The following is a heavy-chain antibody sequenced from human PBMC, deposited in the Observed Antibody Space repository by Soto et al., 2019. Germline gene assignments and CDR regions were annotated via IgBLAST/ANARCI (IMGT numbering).Heavy chain of an antibody. V-gene: IGHV3-64*01. Sequence: EVQLAESGGGLAQPGGSLRLSCAASGFTLSGYAMDWVRQAPGKGLEYVSGISSNGVGTYYANSVQGRFTISRDNSKNTVYLQMGSLRPEDMAVYYCARRARPDFYYMAVWGKGTTVTVCS. D-gene: IGHD6-6*01. CDR3: ARRARPDFYYMAV. CDR2: ISSNGVGT. J-gene: IGHJ6*03. CDR1: GFTLSGYA.